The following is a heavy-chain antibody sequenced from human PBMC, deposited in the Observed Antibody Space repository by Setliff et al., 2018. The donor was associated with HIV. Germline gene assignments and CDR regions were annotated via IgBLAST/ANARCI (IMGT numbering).Heavy chain of an antibody. V-gene: IGHV1-69*06. J-gene: IGHJ1*01. Sequence: SVKVSCKASGYTFTEYFMHWVRQAPGQGLEWMGGIIPIFGTANYAQKFQGRVTMAEDTSTDTAYMELSSLRSEDTAMYYCATIRAYYYDSSGQEYFQYWGHGTLVTVSS. CDR3: ATIRAYYYDSSGQEYFQY. D-gene: IGHD3-22*01. CDR2: IIPIFGTA. CDR1: GYTFTEYF.